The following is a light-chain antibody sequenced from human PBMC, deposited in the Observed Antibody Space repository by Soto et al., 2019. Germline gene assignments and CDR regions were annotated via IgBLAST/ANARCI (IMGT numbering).Light chain of an antibody. J-gene: IGKJ1*01. CDR2: DAS. CDR3: QQYRK. CDR1: QSISSW. Sequence: DIQMTPSPSTLSASVVYIVTITCRASQSISSWLAWYQQKPGKAPKLLIYDASSLESGVPSRFSGSGSGTELTLTISSLQPDDFATYYCQQYRKFGQGTKVDIK. V-gene: IGKV1-5*01.